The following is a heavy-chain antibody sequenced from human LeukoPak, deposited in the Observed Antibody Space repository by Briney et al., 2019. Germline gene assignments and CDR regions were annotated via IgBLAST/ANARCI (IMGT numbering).Heavy chain of an antibody. D-gene: IGHD3-22*01. Sequence: GGSLRLSCAASGFNFSTYGMSWVRQAPGKGPERVSAINDGGTRTYYTDSAKGRFTISRDNSKSTLYLQFHSLRTEDTAIYFCATGARDSSVYYYSRAGYFDFWGQGTLVTVSS. V-gene: IGHV3-23*01. CDR1: GFNFSTYG. CDR2: INDGGTRT. J-gene: IGHJ4*02. CDR3: ATGARDSSVYYYSRAGYFDF.